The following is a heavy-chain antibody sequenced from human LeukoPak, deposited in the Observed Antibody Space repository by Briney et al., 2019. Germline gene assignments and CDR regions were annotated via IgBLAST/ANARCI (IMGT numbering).Heavy chain of an antibody. CDR3: ARVGVGATTGSSFSYYYYYYMDV. CDR1: GFTSSSYS. J-gene: IGHJ6*03. CDR2: ISSSSSTI. V-gene: IGHV3-48*04. D-gene: IGHD1-26*01. Sequence: GGSLRLSCAASGFTSSSYSMNWVRQAPGKGLEWVSYISSSSSTIYYADSVKGRFTISRDNAKNSLYLQMNSLRAEDTAVYYCARVGVGATTGSSFSYYYYYYMDVWGKGTTVTVSS.